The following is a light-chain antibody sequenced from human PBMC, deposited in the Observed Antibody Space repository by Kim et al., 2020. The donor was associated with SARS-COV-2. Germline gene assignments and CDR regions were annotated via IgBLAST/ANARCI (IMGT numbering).Light chain of an antibody. CDR2: AVT. Sequence: QSALTQPRSVYGSPGQSVTISCTGSSNDVGGYDYVSWYQHHPGKAPKLIIYAVTERPSGVPDRFSGSKSGNTASLIIFGLQAEDEADYFCCSYAGSSTSVFGGGTQLTVL. V-gene: IGLV2-11*01. J-gene: IGLJ2*01. CDR3: CSYAGSSTSV. CDR1: SNDVGGYDY.